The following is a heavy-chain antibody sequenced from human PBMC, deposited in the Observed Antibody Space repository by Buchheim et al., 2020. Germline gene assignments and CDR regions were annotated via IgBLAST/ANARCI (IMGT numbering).Heavy chain of an antibody. D-gene: IGHD3-22*01. CDR1: GLTFSSCA. V-gene: IGHV3-23*01. CDR2: ITGSGGST. J-gene: IGHJ4*02. Sequence: EVQLLESGGGLLQPAGSLRLSCAASGLTFSSCAMSWVRQAPGKGLEWVSTITGSGGSTFYADSVKGRFTISRDNSKNALYLQMNSLRAEDTAVYYCATDGYDSRGYLTFPEYWGQGTL. CDR3: ATDGYDSRGYLTFPEY.